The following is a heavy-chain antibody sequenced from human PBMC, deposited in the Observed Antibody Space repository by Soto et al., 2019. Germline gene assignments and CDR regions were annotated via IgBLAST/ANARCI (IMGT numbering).Heavy chain of an antibody. CDR3: AKGSWYYFDY. CDR1: GFTFSSYG. CDR2: ISYDGSNK. Sequence: QVQLVESGGGVVQPGRSLRLSCAASGFTFSSYGMHWVRQAPGKGLEWVAVISYDGSNKYYADSVKGRFTISRDNSKNTLYLQMNSLRAEDTAVYYCAKGSWYYFDYWGQGTLVTVSA. D-gene: IGHD2-15*01. J-gene: IGHJ4*02. V-gene: IGHV3-30*18.